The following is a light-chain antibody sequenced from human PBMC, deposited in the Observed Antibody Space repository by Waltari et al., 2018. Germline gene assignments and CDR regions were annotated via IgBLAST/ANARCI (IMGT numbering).Light chain of an antibody. Sequence: DIQMTQSPSTLSSFVGDRVTITCRASQNIDYWLAWSQQKPGKAPKLLIYAASSLEIGVPSRFSGSRSGTEFTLTISNLQPDDCATYYCQQYSRYSRTFGQGTKLEIK. CDR3: QQYSRYSRT. V-gene: IGKV1-5*03. CDR2: AAS. J-gene: IGKJ2*01. CDR1: QNIDYW.